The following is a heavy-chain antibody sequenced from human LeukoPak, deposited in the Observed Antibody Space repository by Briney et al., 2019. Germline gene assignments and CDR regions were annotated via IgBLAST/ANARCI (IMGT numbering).Heavy chain of an antibody. V-gene: IGHV1-18*01. Sequence: GASVKVSCKASGYTFTRYGITWVRQAPGQGLEWMGWISAYNGNTNYAQKLQGRVTMTTDTSTSTAYMELRSLRSDDTAVYYCARDGRALIVVVPAARVDLDYWGQGTLVTVSS. D-gene: IGHD2-2*01. CDR3: ARDGRALIVVVPAARVDLDY. CDR1: GYTFTRYG. CDR2: ISAYNGNT. J-gene: IGHJ4*02.